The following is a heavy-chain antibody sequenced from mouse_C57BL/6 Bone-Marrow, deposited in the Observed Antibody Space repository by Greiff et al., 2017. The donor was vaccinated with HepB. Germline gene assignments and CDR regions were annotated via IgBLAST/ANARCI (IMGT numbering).Heavy chain of an antibody. D-gene: IGHD2-14*01. CDR1: GFTFSSYA. J-gene: IGHJ2*01. V-gene: IGHV5-9-1*02. Sequence: EVMLVESGEGLVKPGGSLKLSCAASGFTFSSYAMSWVRQTPEKRLEWVAYISSGGDYIYYADSVKGRFTISRDNARNTLYLQMSSLKSEDTAMYYCTRDRRVDCGYWGQGTTLTVSS. CDR3: TRDRRVDCGY. CDR2: ISSGGDYI.